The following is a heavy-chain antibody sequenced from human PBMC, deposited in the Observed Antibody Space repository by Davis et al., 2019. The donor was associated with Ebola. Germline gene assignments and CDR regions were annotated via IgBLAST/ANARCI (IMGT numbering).Heavy chain of an antibody. V-gene: IGHV3-23*01. CDR1: GYTFRIHA. Sequence: GESLKISCAASGYTFRIHAMTWVRQAPGKGLEWVSALSGSGGLSYYADSVKGRFTISRDNSKNTLYLQMNSLRAEDTAVYYCAKGHLPYYYYYYVMDVWGQGTTVTVSS. J-gene: IGHJ6*02. CDR2: LSGSGGLS. CDR3: AKGHLPYYYYYYVMDV.